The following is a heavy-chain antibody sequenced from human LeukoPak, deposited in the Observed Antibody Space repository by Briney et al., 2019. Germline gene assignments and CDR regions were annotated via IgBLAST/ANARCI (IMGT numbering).Heavy chain of an antibody. J-gene: IGHJ6*02. CDR2: INHSGST. CDR3: ARRFWSGYYPVFEYYYGMDV. Sequence: PSETLSLTCAVYGGSFSGYYWSWIRQPPGKGLEWIGEINHSGSTNYNPSLKSRVTISVATSKNQFSLKLSSVTAADTAVYYCARRFWSGYYPVFEYYYGMDVWGQGTTVTVSS. CDR1: GGSFSGYY. D-gene: IGHD3-3*01. V-gene: IGHV4-34*01.